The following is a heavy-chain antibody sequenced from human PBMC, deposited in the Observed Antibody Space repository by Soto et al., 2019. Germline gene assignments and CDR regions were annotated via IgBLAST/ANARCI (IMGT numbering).Heavy chain of an antibody. V-gene: IGHV4-39*07. CDR2: IYYDGST. CDR3: ARVPDY. J-gene: IGHJ4*02. CDR1: GASISSGTFY. Sequence: SETLALTCTLSGASISSGTFYWGWIRQPPGKGLESIANIYYDGSTYYNPSLKSRVTISLDTSKNQFSLKLSSVTAAGTAVYYCARVPDYWGQGILVTVS. D-gene: IGHD2-2*01.